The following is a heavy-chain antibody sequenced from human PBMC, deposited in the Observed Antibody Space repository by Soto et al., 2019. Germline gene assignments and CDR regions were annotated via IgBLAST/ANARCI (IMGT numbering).Heavy chain of an antibody. D-gene: IGHD3-10*01. CDR3: ARSTYGSGSYYPIGWFDP. CDR2: IYYSGST. V-gene: IGHV4-59*12. J-gene: IGHJ5*02. Sequence: PSETLSLTCTVSGGSISSYYWSWIRQPPGKGLEWIGYIYYSGSTYYNPSLKSRVTISVDRSKNQFSLKLSSVTAADTAVYYCARSTYGSGSYYPIGWFDPWGQGTLVTVSS. CDR1: GGSISSYY.